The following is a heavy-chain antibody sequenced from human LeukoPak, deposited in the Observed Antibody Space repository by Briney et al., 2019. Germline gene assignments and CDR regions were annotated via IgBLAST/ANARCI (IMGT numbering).Heavy chain of an antibody. Sequence: ASVKVSCKASGYTFTSNYIHWVRQAPGQGLEWMGMIYPRDGSTSYAQKFQGRVTVTRDTSTSTVHMEPSGLRSEDTAVYYCTRDQEGFDYWGQGTLVTVSS. CDR2: IYPRDGST. J-gene: IGHJ4*02. CDR3: TRDQEGFDY. CDR1: GYTFTSNY. V-gene: IGHV1-46*01.